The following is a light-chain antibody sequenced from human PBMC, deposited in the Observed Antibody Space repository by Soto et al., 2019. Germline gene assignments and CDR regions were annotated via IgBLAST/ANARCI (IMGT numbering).Light chain of an antibody. Sequence: QSVLTQPASVSGSPGQSITTSCTGTSSDVGGYNYVSWYQQHPGKAPKLMIYEVSNRPSGVSNRFSGSKPGNTASLTISGLQAEDEADYYCSSYTSSSTYVFGTGTKV. V-gene: IGLV2-14*01. CDR1: SSDVGGYNY. J-gene: IGLJ1*01. CDR2: EVS. CDR3: SSYTSSSTYV.